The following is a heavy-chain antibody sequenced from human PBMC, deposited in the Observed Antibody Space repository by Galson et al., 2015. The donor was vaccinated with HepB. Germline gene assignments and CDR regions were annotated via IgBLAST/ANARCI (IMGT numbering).Heavy chain of an antibody. CDR1: GFSLSTSGVG. Sequence: PALVKPTQTLTLTCTFSGFSLSTSGVGVGWIRQPPGKALEWLALIYWDDDKRYSPSLKSRLTITKDTSKNQVVLTMTNMDPVDTATYYCAHRLKEVYDFWSGYSFDYWGQGTLVTVSS. J-gene: IGHJ4*02. D-gene: IGHD3-3*01. V-gene: IGHV2-5*02. CDR3: AHRLKEVYDFWSGYSFDY. CDR2: IYWDDDK.